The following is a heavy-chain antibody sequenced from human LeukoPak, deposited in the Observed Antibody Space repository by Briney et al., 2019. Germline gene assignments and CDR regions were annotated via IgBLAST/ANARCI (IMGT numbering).Heavy chain of an antibody. CDR2: IPPSGAATT. CDR1: GFTFSIYA. V-gene: IGHV3-23*01. Sequence: PGGSLRLSCAASGFTFSIYAMSWVRQAPGKGLEWVSAIPPSGAATTKYAESVKGRFTISRDNVKKSTFLQMNSLRVEETAFYHCVRWGVTAGMQDWGQGTLVTVSS. J-gene: IGHJ4*02. D-gene: IGHD2-2*01. CDR3: VRWGVTAGMQD.